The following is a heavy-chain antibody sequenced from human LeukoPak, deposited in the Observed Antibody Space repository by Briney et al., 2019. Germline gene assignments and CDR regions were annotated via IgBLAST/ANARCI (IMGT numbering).Heavy chain of an antibody. D-gene: IGHD6-13*01. CDR1: GFTFSDYY. Sequence: GGSLRLSCAASGFTFSDYYMSWIRQAPGKGLEWASYISSSGSTIYYADSVKGRFTISRDNAKNSLYLQMNSLRAEDTAVYYCARERSSSWYNAFDIWGQGTMVTVSS. CDR2: ISSSGSTI. J-gene: IGHJ3*02. V-gene: IGHV3-11*01. CDR3: ARERSSSWYNAFDI.